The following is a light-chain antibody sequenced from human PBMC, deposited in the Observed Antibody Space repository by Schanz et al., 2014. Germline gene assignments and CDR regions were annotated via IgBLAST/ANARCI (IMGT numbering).Light chain of an antibody. V-gene: IGKV3-15*01. J-gene: IGKJ4*01. CDR3: QQRSNWPPLT. CDR1: HSVTSN. CDR2: GAS. Sequence: EILITQSPATLSVSPGQRATLSCRASHSVTSNLAWYQQKPGQAPRLLIYGASTRATGLPARFSGSGSGTEFTLTISSLQSEDFAVYYCQQRSNWPPLTFGGGTKVEIK.